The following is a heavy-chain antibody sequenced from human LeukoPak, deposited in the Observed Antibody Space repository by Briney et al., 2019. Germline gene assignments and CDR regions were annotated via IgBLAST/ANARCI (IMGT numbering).Heavy chain of an antibody. D-gene: IGHD2-2*01. CDR1: GYTFTGYY. CDR3: ARGAQVVPGYFDY. CDR2: INSNSGGT. V-gene: IGHV1-2*02. Sequence: GASVKVSCKASGYTFTGYYMHWVRQAPGQGLEWMGWINSNSGGTNYAQKFQGRVTMTRDTSISTAYMELSRLRSDDTAVYYCARGAQVVPGYFDYWGQGTLVTVSS. J-gene: IGHJ4*02.